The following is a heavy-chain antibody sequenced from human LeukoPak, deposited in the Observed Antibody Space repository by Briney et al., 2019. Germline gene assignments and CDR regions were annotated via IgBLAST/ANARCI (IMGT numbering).Heavy chain of an antibody. CDR1: GFTFSGYA. CDR2: ISGCSSGST. Sequence: PGGSLRLSCAASGFTFSGYAMSWVRQAPGKGLEWVSTISGCSSGSTYYADSVKGRFTISRDSSKNTLFLQMNSLRAEDTAVYYCAKAASRFWDCTGGSCSGYFFDYWGQGTLVTVSS. J-gene: IGHJ4*02. V-gene: IGHV3-23*01. D-gene: IGHD2-15*01. CDR3: AKAASRFWDCTGGSCSGYFFDY.